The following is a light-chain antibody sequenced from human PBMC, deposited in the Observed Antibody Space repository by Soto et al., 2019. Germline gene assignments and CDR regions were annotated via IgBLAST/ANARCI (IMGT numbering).Light chain of an antibody. CDR3: QQYYSYLIT. CDR2: DAS. V-gene: IGKV1-33*01. J-gene: IGKJ5*01. CDR1: QFIGNY. Sequence: DIQMTQSPSSLSASVGDRITITCHSSQFIGNYLNWYQQKPGKAPKLLIFDASNLHTGVPSRFSGSGSGTDFTLTISCLQSEDFATYYCQQYYSYLITFGQGTRLEIK.